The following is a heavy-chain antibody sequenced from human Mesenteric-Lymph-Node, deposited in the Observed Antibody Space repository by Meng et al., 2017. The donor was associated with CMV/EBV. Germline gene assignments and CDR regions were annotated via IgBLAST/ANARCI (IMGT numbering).Heavy chain of an antibody. CDR1: GFTFSSYE. CDR3: ARDYRGRAAAGIRYYYGMDV. Sequence: GESLKISCGASGFTFSSYEMNWVRQAPGKGLEWVSYISSSGSTIYYADSVKGRFTISRDNAKNSLYLQMNSLRAEDTAVYYCARDYRGRAAAGIRYYYGMDVWGQGTTVTVSS. J-gene: IGHJ6*02. D-gene: IGHD6-13*01. CDR2: ISSSGSTI. V-gene: IGHV3-48*03.